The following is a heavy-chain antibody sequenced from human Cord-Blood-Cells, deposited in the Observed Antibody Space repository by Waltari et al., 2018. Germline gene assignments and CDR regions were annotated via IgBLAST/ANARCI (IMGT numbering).Heavy chain of an antibody. J-gene: IGHJ6*02. CDR3: ARTLDDSNYYYYGMDV. D-gene: IGHD4-4*01. CDR1: GGSFSGYY. V-gene: IGHV4-34*01. CDR2: INHSGST. Sequence: QVQLQQWGAGLLQPSETLSLTCAVYGGSFSGYYWSWIRQPPGKGLEWIGEINHSGSTNYNPSLKSRVTISVDTSKNQFSLKLSSVTAADTAVYYCARTLDDSNYYYYGMDVWDQGP.